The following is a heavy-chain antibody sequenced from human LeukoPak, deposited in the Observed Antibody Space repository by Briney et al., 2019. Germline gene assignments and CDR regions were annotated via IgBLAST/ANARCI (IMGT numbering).Heavy chain of an antibody. Sequence: SETLSLTCDVSGGSFMSNTYYWAWIRQSPGKGLEWLGSIYYSGNTYQSPSLRSRVTVSVDTSKNQFSLSLKSVTAADTAVYYCARDRNAPLGAFDIWGQGTMVTVSS. V-gene: IGHV4-39*07. D-gene: IGHD1-14*01. CDR2: IYYSGNT. CDR3: ARDRNAPLGAFDI. J-gene: IGHJ3*02. CDR1: GGSFMSNTYY.